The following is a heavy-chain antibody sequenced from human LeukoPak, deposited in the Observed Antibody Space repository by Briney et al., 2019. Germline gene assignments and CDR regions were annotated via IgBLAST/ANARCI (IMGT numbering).Heavy chain of an antibody. V-gene: IGHV4-34*01. CDR3: ARRIAAAGTPGHSGMDV. CDR1: GLSFSGYY. D-gene: IGHD6-13*01. J-gene: IGHJ6*02. Sequence: PSETLSLTCAAYGLSFSGYYWSWIRQPPGKGLEWIGEINHSGSTNYTPSLKSRVTIAVDTSKNQFSLKLSSVTAADTAVYYCARRIAAAGTPGHSGMDVWGQGTTVTVSS. CDR2: INHSGST.